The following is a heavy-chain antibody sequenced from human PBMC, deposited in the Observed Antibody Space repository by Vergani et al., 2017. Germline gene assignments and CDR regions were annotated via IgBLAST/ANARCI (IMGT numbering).Heavy chain of an antibody. J-gene: IGHJ3*02. CDR1: GFSFSDHY. V-gene: IGHV3-11*01. Sequence: QVQLVESGGGLVKPGGSLRLFCAASGFSFSDHYMNWLRQAPGKGLEWVSYISNSGNTIEYADSVKGRFSISRDNDKSSLFLQMDSLRAEDTAVYYCARDHRDYNNYPGTFDIWGQGSMVTVSS. CDR2: ISNSGNTI. CDR3: ARDHRDYNNYPGTFDI. D-gene: IGHD5-24*01.